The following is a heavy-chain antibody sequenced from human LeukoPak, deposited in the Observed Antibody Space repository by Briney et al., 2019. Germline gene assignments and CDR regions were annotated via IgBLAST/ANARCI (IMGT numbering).Heavy chain of an antibody. D-gene: IGHD3-22*01. J-gene: IGHJ4*02. CDR2: ISGSGGST. CDR1: GFTFSSYG. CDR3: AKDNGYYYDSSGYYLDY. V-gene: IGHV3-23*01. Sequence: GGSLRLSCAASGFTFSSYGMSWVRQAPGKGLEWVSAISGSGGSTYYADSVKGRFTISRDNSKNTLYLQMNSLRAEDTAVYYCAKDNGYYYDSSGYYLDYWGQGTLVTVSS.